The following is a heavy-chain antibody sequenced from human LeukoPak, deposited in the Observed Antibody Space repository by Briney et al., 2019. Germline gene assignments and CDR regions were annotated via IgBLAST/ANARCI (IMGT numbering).Heavy chain of an antibody. CDR3: ASREKQWLGGDAFDI. Sequence: GGSLRLSCAASGFTFSSYAMSWVRQAPGKGLEWVSAISGSGGSTYYADSVKGRFTISRDNSKNTLYLQMNSLRAEDTAVYYCASREKQWLGGDAFDIWGQGTMVTVSS. CDR1: GFTFSSYA. CDR2: ISGSGGST. J-gene: IGHJ3*02. D-gene: IGHD6-19*01. V-gene: IGHV3-23*01.